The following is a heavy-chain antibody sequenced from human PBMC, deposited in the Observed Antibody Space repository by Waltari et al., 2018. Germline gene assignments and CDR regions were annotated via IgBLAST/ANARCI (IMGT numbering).Heavy chain of an antibody. CDR1: DGSVSGYF. CDR2: ISHGGST. J-gene: IGHJ4*02. V-gene: IGHV4-34*01. D-gene: IGHD6-19*01. Sequence: QVQLQQWGAGLLKPSETLSLTCTVYDGSVSGYFVSWFRQPPGTGLELIGEISHGGSTNYNPSLKSRVTISVDTSKDQFSLKVNSMTAADTAVYYCARWAPSHCSSGTCSEYYFDSWGQGTLVTVSS. CDR3: ARWAPSHCSSGTCSEYYFDS.